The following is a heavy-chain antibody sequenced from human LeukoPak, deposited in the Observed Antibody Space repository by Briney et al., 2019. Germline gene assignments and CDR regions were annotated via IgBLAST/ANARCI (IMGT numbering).Heavy chain of an antibody. CDR3: ARQRRDPIPYHLDY. CDR1: GYTFSTYW. Sequence: GESLKISCKGSGYTFSTYWIGWVRQVPGKGLEWMGIIYPDDSDTRYSPSFQGQVTVSADKSISTAYLQWSSLKASDTAMYYCARQRRDPIPYHLDYWGQGTLVTVSS. V-gene: IGHV5-51*01. CDR2: IYPDDSDT. D-gene: IGHD2-21*01. J-gene: IGHJ4*02.